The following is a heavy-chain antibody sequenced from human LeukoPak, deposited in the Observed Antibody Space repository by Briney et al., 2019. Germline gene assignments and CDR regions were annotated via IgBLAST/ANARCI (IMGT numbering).Heavy chain of an antibody. Sequence: GGSLRLSCAASEFTFSSYGMHWVRQAPGKGLEWVAVISYDGSNNYYADSVKGRFTISRDNSKNMLYLQMNSLRAEDTAVYYCAKGLLDWGQGTLVTVSS. V-gene: IGHV3-30*18. CDR2: ISYDGSNN. CDR1: EFTFSSYG. CDR3: AKGLLD. D-gene: IGHD3-3*02. J-gene: IGHJ4*02.